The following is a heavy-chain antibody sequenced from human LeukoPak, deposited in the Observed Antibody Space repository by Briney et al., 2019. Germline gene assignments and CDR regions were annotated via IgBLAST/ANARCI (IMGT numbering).Heavy chain of an antibody. CDR1: GYSISSGYY. J-gene: IGHJ4*02. Sequence: PSETLSLTCTVSGYSISSGYYWGWIRQPPGQGLEWIGSMFHSGSTYYNPSLKSRVTMSVDTSKNQFSLKLSSVTAADTAVYYCARVRYNWNRGFDYWGQGTLVTVSS. CDR2: MFHSGST. CDR3: ARVRYNWNRGFDY. D-gene: IGHD1-20*01. V-gene: IGHV4-38-2*02.